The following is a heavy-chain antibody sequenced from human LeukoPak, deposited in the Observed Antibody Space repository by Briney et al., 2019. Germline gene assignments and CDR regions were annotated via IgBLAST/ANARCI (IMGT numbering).Heavy chain of an antibody. V-gene: IGHV3-74*01. CDR2: INSDGSST. CDR3: ARGNYYGMDV. Sequence: GGSLRLSCAASGFTFSRYWMHWVRQVPGKGLVWVSRINSDGSSTSYADSVKGRYTISRDNDKHTLYLQMNSLRAEDTAVYYCARGNYYGMDVWGQGTTVTVSS. J-gene: IGHJ6*02. CDR1: GFTFSRYW.